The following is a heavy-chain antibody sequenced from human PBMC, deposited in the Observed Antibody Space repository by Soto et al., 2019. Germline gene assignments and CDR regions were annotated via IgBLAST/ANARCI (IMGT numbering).Heavy chain of an antibody. CDR2: VKQDGSEK. CDR3: ATRYGDYVDY. D-gene: IGHD4-17*01. Sequence: GGSLRLSCAASGFTVFSFSTFWMSWVRQAPGKGLEWVANVKQDGSEKYYVDSVKGRFIISRDNAKDSVYLQMNSLRAEDTAVYYCATRYGDYVDYWGQGTLVTVSS. J-gene: IGHJ4*02. V-gene: IGHV3-7*01. CDR1: GFTVFSFSTFW.